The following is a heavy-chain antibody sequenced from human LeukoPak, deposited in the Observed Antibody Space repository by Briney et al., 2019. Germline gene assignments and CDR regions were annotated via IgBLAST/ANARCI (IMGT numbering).Heavy chain of an antibody. CDR1: GFTFSSYA. Sequence: GGSLRLSCAASGFTFSSYAMHWVRQAPGKGLEWVAVISYDGSNKYYADSVKGRFTISRDNSKNTLCLQMNNLRADDTAVYSCVKVRAGARYYFDLWGRGTLVTISS. D-gene: IGHD7-27*01. J-gene: IGHJ4*02. V-gene: IGHV3-30*04. CDR2: ISYDGSNK. CDR3: VKVRAGARYYFDL.